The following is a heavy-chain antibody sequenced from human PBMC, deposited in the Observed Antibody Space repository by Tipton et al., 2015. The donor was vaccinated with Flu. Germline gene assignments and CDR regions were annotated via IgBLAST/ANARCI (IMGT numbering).Heavy chain of an antibody. CDR1: GASISSSY. CDR2: IYHSGDI. J-gene: IGHJ4*02. Sequence: TLSLTCTVSGASISSSYWSWVRQPPGKGLECIGYIYHSGDINYNPSLKSRVTISMDTSKNQFSLKLSSVTAADTAVYYCARARWAAAGTEYYFDYWGQGTLVTVSS. D-gene: IGHD6-13*01. V-gene: IGHV4-59*12. CDR3: ARARWAAAGTEYYFDY.